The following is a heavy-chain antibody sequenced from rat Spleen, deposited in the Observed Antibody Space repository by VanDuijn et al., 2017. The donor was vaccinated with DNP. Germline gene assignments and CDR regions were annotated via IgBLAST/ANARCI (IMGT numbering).Heavy chain of an antibody. CDR3: TIAYNSGFAY. V-gene: IGHV5S23*01. Sequence: EVHLVESGGGLVQPGRSLKLSCAASGFTFNDYNMAWVRQAPAKGLEWVATITKTGDNTYYLDSVKGRFTISRDNSKSTLYLQMDSLRSEDTATYYCTIAYNSGFAYWGQGTLVTVSS. D-gene: IGHD4-3*01. CDR1: GFTFNDYN. J-gene: IGHJ3*01. CDR2: ITKTGDNT.